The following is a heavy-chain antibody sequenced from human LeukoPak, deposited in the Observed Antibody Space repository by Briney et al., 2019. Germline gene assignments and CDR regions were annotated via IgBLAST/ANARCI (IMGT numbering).Heavy chain of an antibody. CDR3: ARDWGVWSSDI. CDR2: MNPDRGDT. CDR1: GHTFTDYY. V-gene: IGHV1-2*02. J-gene: IGHJ3*02. Sequence: ASVRVSCKASGHTFTDYYIHWVRQAPGQGLEWMAWMNPDRGDTNNAQKFQGRVTMSRDTSISTVYMELSRLRPDDTAVYYCARDWGVWSSDIWGQGTMVTVST. D-gene: IGHD6-19*01.